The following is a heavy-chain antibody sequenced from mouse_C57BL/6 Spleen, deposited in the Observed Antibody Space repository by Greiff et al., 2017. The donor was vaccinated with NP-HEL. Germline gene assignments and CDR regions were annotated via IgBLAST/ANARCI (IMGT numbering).Heavy chain of an antibody. V-gene: IGHV1-80*01. D-gene: IGHD1-1*02. J-gene: IGHJ2*01. Sequence: VQRVESGAELVKPGASVKISCKASGYAFSSYWMNWVKQRPGKGLEWIGQIYPGDGDTNYNGKFKGKATLTADKSSSTAYMQLSSLTSEDSAVYFGARWEGSPFDYWGQGTTLTVSS. CDR3: ARWEGSPFDY. CDR2: IYPGDGDT. CDR1: GYAFSSYW.